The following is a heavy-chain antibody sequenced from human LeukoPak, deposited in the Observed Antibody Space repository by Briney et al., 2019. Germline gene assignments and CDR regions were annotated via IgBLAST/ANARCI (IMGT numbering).Heavy chain of an antibody. V-gene: IGHV3-74*01. J-gene: IGHJ5*02. Sequence: GGSLRLSCAASGFTFSSYYMHWVRQVPGKGLVWVSRINGDESSTTYADSVKGRFTISRDNAKNTLYLQMNSLRAEDTAVYYCARDGLPDIVVVPAAPYNWFDPWGQGTLVTVSS. CDR1: GFTFSSYY. CDR2: INGDESST. CDR3: ARDGLPDIVVVPAAPYNWFDP. D-gene: IGHD2-2*01.